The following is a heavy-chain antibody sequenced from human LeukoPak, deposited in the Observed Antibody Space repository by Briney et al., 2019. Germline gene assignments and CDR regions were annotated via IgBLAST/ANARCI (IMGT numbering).Heavy chain of an antibody. Sequence: SGGSLRLSCAASGFTFSNCWMSWVRQAPGKGLEWVANIKQDGSEEYYVDSVKGRFTISRVNAENSLFLQMNSLRVEDTAVYYCARGPLGYCSVTSCQFDYWGQGTLVTVSS. CDR1: GFTFSNCW. CDR3: ARGPLGYCSVTSCQFDY. V-gene: IGHV3-7*01. D-gene: IGHD2-2*01. CDR2: IKQDGSEE. J-gene: IGHJ4*02.